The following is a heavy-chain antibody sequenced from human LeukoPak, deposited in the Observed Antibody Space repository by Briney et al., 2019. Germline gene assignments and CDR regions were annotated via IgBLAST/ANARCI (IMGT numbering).Heavy chain of an antibody. D-gene: IGHD3-22*01. V-gene: IGHV4-59*08. CDR1: GXSISSYY. CDR3: ARHGGYYDSSGYYYYFDY. Sequence: PSETLSLTCTVSGXSISSYYWNWIRQPPGKGLEWTGYIYYSGSTNYNPSLKSRVTISIDTSKNQFSLKLSSMTAADTAVYYCARHGGYYDSSGYYYYFDYWGQGTLVTVSS. CDR2: IYYSGST. J-gene: IGHJ4*02.